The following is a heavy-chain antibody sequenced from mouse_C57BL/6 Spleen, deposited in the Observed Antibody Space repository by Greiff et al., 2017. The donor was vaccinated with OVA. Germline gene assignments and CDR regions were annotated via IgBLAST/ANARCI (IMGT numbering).Heavy chain of an antibody. D-gene: IGHD1-1*01. V-gene: IGHV1-55*01. CDR2: IYPGSGST. CDR1: GYTFTSYW. J-gene: IGHJ2*01. Sequence: QVHVKQPGAELVKPGASVKMSCKASGYTFTSYWITWVKQRPGQGLEWIGDIYPGSGSTNYNEQFKSKATLTVDTSSSTAYMQLRRLTSEDSAVSYCARGSYGSSSYYFDYWGQGTPLTVSS. CDR3: ARGSYGSSSYYFDY.